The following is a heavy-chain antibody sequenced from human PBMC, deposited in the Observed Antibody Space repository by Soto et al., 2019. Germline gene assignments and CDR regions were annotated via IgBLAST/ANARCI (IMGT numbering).Heavy chain of an antibody. CDR3: ARHDYIGSKGFDY. CDR1: GGSISSSSYY. V-gene: IGHV4-39*01. D-gene: IGHD4-4*01. CDR2: IYYSGST. J-gene: IGHJ4*02. Sequence: SETLSLTCTVSGGSISSSSYYWGWIRQPPGKGLEWIGSIYYSGSTYYNPSLKSRVTISVDTSKNQFSLKLSSVTAADTAVYYCARHDYIGSKGFDYWGQGTLVTVSS.